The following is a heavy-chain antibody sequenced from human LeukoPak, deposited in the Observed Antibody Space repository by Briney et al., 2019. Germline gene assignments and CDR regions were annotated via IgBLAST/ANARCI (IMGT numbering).Heavy chain of an antibody. D-gene: IGHD6-13*01. CDR3: ARDPSSSWYNFDY. Sequence: ASVKVSCKASGYTFTGYYMRWVRQAPGQGLEWMGWINPNSGGTNYAQKFQGRVTMTRDTSISTAYMELSRLRSDDTAVYYCARDPSSSWYNFDYWGQGTLVAVSS. CDR1: GYTFTGYY. J-gene: IGHJ4*02. CDR2: INPNSGGT. V-gene: IGHV1-2*02.